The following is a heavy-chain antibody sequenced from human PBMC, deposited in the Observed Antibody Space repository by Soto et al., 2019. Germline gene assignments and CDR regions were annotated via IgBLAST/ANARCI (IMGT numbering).Heavy chain of an antibody. CDR3: ARGWLATGGFLSYMDV. Sequence: EVQLVESGGGLVQPGGSLRLSCAASGFTFSSYDMHWVRQATGKGLEWVSAIGTAGDTYYPGSVKGRFTISRENAKNSLYLQMNSLRAGDTALYYCARGWLATGGFLSYMDVWGKGTTVTVSS. CDR1: GFTFSSYD. CDR2: IGTAGDT. D-gene: IGHD6-13*01. J-gene: IGHJ6*03. V-gene: IGHV3-13*01.